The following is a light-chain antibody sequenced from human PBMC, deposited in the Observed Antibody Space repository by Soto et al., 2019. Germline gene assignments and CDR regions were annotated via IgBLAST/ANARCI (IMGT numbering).Light chain of an antibody. V-gene: IGKV3-11*01. J-gene: IGKJ5*01. CDR1: QSVNIY. CDR3: QQRTNWPIT. Sequence: EIVLTQSPATLSLSPGERATLSCRASQSVNIYLAWYQHRPGQAPRLLIYDASNRATGIPARFSGSGSGTDFTLTITSLEPEDFAVYYCQQRTNWPITFGQGTRLEIK. CDR2: DAS.